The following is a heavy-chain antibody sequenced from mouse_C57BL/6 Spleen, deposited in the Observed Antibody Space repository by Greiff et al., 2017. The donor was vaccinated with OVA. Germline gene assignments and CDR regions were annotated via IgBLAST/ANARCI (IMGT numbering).Heavy chain of an antibody. CDR3: ARRGVITTVVAPFDY. J-gene: IGHJ2*01. Sequence: QVQLQQPGAELVRPGSSVKLSCKASGYTFTSYWMDWVKQRPGQGLEWIGNIYPSDSETHYNQKFKDKATLTVDKSSSTAYMQLSSLTSEDSAVYYCARRGVITTVVAPFDYWGQGTTLTVSS. CDR2: IYPSDSET. CDR1: GYTFTSYW. D-gene: IGHD1-1*01. V-gene: IGHV1-61*01.